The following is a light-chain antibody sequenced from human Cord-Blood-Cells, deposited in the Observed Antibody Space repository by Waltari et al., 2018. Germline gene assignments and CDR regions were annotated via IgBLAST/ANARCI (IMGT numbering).Light chain of an antibody. Sequence: QSALTQPASVSGSPGQSITISCTGTSSDVGGYNYVSWYQQHPGKAPKLMIYAVSNRPSGVSNRFSGSKSGNTASRTISGLQAEDDADYYCSSYTSSSTLVFGTGTKVTVL. CDR3: SSYTSSSTLV. J-gene: IGLJ1*01. V-gene: IGLV2-14*01. CDR1: SSDVGGYNY. CDR2: AVS.